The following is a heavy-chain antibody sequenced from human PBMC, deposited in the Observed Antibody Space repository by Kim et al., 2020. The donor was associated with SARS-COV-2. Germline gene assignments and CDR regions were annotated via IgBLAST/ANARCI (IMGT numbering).Heavy chain of an antibody. CDR2: IWFDGSNK. V-gene: IGHV3-33*01. Sequence: VGSLRLSCAASGFTFSSYGMHWVRQAPGKGLDWVAVIWFDGSNKYYADSVKGRFTISRDNSKNTLYLQMNSVRAEDTAVYYCARAHPYSSSWDFYGMDVWGQGTTVTVSS. D-gene: IGHD6-13*01. CDR3: ARAHPYSSSWDFYGMDV. CDR1: GFTFSSYG. J-gene: IGHJ6*02.